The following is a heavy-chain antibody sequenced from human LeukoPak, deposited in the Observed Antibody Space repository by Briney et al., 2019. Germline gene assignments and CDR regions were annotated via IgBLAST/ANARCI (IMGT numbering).Heavy chain of an antibody. D-gene: IGHD2-15*01. CDR3: ARGQVVRNY. V-gene: IGHV4-34*01. J-gene: IGHJ4*02. CDR2: INHSGST. CDR1: GGSFSAYY. Sequence: SETLSLTCTVYGGSFSAYYWSWIRQPPGKGLEWIGEINHSGSTNFNPSLKSRVTMSLDTSKNQFSLNLSSVTAADTAVYYCARGQVVRNYWGQGTLVTVSS.